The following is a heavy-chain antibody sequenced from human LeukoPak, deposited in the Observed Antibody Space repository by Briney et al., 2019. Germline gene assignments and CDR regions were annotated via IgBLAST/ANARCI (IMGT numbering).Heavy chain of an antibody. CDR2: IRSKAYGGTT. CDR1: GFTFGDYA. Sequence: PGGSLRLSCSASGFTFGDYAMNWFRQAPGKGLEWVGFIRSKAYGGTTEYTASVKGRFTISRDDSKSIAYLQMNSLKTEDTALYYCTRDRPRYDCGDYRDTFDIWGQGTMVTVSS. D-gene: IGHD4-17*01. V-gene: IGHV3-49*01. J-gene: IGHJ3*02. CDR3: TRDRPRYDCGDYRDTFDI.